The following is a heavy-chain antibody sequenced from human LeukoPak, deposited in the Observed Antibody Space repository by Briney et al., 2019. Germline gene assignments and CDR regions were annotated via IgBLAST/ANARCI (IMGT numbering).Heavy chain of an antibody. CDR3: ASSVRGVTIDYFDY. V-gene: IGHV3-30-3*01. Sequence: GGSLRLSCAASGFTFSSYWMSWVRQAPGKGLEWVAVISYDGSNKYYADSVKGRFTISRDNSKNTLYLQMNSLRAEDTAVYYCASSVRGVTIDYFDYWGQGTLVTVSS. J-gene: IGHJ4*02. CDR1: GFTFSSYW. CDR2: ISYDGSNK. D-gene: IGHD3-10*01.